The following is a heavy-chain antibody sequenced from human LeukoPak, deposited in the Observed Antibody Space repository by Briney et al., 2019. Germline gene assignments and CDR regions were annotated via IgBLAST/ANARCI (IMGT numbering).Heavy chain of an antibody. J-gene: IGHJ3*02. CDR2: ISASGGST. D-gene: IGHD6-6*01. CDR1: GFTFSSSA. V-gene: IGHV3-23*01. Sequence: PGGSLRLSCAASGFTFSSSAMSWVRQVPGKGLEWVSGISASGGSTYYADSVRGRFTISRDNSKNTLYVQMNSLRDEDTAVYYCAREYSSSSGRAFDIWGQGTMVTVSS. CDR3: AREYSSSSGRAFDI.